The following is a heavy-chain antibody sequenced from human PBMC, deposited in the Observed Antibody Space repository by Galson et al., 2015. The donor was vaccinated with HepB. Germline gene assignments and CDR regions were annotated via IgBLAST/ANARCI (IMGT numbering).Heavy chain of an antibody. V-gene: IGHV3-7*03. J-gene: IGHJ4*02. CDR1: GFTFNNFW. CDR2: IKQDGSEK. D-gene: IGHD3-16*02. CDR3: ARHYDYVWGSYRIPGGYFDY. Sequence: SLRLSCAASGFTFNNFWMSWVRQAPGKGLEWVANIKQDGSEKYYVDSVKGRFTISRDNAKNSLYLQMNSLRAEGTAVYYCARHYDYVWGSYRIPGGYFDYWGQGTLVTVSP.